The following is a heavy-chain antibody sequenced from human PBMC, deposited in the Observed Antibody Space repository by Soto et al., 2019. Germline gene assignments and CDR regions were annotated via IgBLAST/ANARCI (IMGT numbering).Heavy chain of an antibody. CDR1: GFSLSTFA. J-gene: IGHJ4*02. D-gene: IGHD3-10*01. CDR3: ARDYMASYYFDY. Sequence: GGSLRLSCVVSGFSLSTFAMSWVRQAPGKGLEWVSTISDDAKTTWYADSVKGRFTMFRDISKNTLYLQMNSLRAEDTAVYYCARDYMASYYFDYWGQGTLVTVSS. V-gene: IGHV3-23*01. CDR2: ISDDAKTT.